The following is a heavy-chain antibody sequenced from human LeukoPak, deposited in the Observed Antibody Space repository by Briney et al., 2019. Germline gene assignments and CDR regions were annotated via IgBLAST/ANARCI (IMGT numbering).Heavy chain of an antibody. CDR2: ISCSGGST. V-gene: IGHV3-23*01. J-gene: IGHJ4*02. D-gene: IGHD3-22*01. CDR3: AKSGVVSPLHFDD. CDR1: GFTFSSYA. Sequence: GGSLRLSSAASGFTFSSYAMSWVRPAPGKGLEWGSAISCSGGSTYYADSVKGRFAISRDNSKNTLYLQMNSLRGEDRALYYCAKSGVVSPLHFDDWGQGTLVTVSS.